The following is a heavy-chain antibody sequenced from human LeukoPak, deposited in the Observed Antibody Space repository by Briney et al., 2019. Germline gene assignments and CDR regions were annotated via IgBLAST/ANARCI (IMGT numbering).Heavy chain of an antibody. CDR3: TRVAVGYSYGQQNWFDP. J-gene: IGHJ5*02. CDR2: IYKSGST. D-gene: IGHD5-18*01. CDR1: GGSISNGTYY. V-gene: IGHV4-61*02. Sequence: SETLSLTCTVSGGSISNGTYYWSWIRQPAGKALEWIGRIYKSGSTNYNPLFKSRVTISIDTSKNQFSLRLNSVTAADTAVYYCTRVAVGYSYGQQNWFDPWGQGTLVTVSS.